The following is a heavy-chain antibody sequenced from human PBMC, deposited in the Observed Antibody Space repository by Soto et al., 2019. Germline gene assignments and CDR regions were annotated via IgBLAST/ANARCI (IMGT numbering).Heavy chain of an antibody. CDR3: ARPYYDFWSGYPPYSYYAMDV. CDR2: IDPSGGTT. CDR1: GYTFTSNY. Sequence: ASVKVSCKASGYTFTSNYIHWVRQAPGQGLEWMGIIDPSGGTTTYAQKFQGRVTMTRDTSTSTVYMELSSLRSEDTAVFYCARPYYDFWSGYPPYSYYAMDVWGRGTTVTVSS. D-gene: IGHD3-3*01. V-gene: IGHV1-46*01. J-gene: IGHJ6*02.